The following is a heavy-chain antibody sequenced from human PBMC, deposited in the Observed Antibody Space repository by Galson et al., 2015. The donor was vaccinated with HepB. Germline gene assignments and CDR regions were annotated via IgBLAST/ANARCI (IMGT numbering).Heavy chain of an antibody. Sequence: SLRLSCAASGFTFSSYWMSWVRQAPGKGLEWVAYIKEDGSEKYYVDSVKGRFTIFRDNVKKSLYLQMTSLRDEDTGVYYCARGFWEGWEVAPPKNFDQWGRGTLVTVSS. CDR1: GFTFSSYW. J-gene: IGHJ4*02. CDR2: IKEDGSEK. CDR3: ARGFWEGWEVAPPKNFDQ. D-gene: IGHD5-12*01. V-gene: IGHV3-7*03.